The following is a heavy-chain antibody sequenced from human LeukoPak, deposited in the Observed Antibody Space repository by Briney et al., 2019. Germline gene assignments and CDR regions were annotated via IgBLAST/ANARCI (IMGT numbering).Heavy chain of an antibody. V-gene: IGHV4-59*08. D-gene: IGHD4-17*01. CDR1: GGSVSDYY. CDR3: ARQMTTVTAGGFDP. Sequence: SETLSLTCTVSGGSVSDYYWSWIRQSPGKGLEWIGYIYYTGSTSYNPSLRSRVTMSADTSKNQFSLKLSSVTAADTAVYYCARQMTTVTAGGFDPWGQGTLVTVSS. J-gene: IGHJ5*02. CDR2: IYYTGST.